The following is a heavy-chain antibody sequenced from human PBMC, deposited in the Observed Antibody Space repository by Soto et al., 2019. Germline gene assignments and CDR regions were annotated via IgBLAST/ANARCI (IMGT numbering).Heavy chain of an antibody. V-gene: IGHV1-46*01. CDR3: AREMHASDNYHFDF. CDR2: IIPSGGST. Sequence: ASVKVSCKASGYTFTSYGISWLRQAPGQGLEWMGVIIPSGGSTTYAQKFQGRVTMTGDSSTSTVYMELGSLRSEDTALYYCAREMHASDNYHFDFWGQGTLVTVSS. D-gene: IGHD3-22*01. J-gene: IGHJ4*02. CDR1: GYTFTSYG.